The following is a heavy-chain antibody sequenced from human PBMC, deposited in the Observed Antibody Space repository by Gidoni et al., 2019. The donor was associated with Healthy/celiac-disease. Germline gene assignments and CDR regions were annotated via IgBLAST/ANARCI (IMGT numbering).Heavy chain of an antibody. V-gene: IGHV4-39*01. J-gene: IGHJ5*02. D-gene: IGHD6-19*01. CDR2: IYYSGST. CDR1: GGSISSSSYY. CDR3: ARRLGIAVAGPFDP. Sequence: QLPLQESVPGLVKPSETLSLTCTVSGGSISSSSYYWGWLRQPPGKGLEWIGSIYYSGSTYYNPSLKSRVTISVDTSKNQFSLKLSSVTAADTAVYYCARRLGIAVAGPFDPWGQGTLVTVSS.